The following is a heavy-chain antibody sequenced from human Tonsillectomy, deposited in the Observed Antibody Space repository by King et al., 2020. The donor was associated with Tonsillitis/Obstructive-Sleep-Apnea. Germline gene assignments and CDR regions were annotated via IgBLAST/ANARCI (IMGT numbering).Heavy chain of an antibody. Sequence: EVQLVESGGGLVRPGGSLRLSCAASGFTFSRFAMSWVRQAPGKGLQWVSAISSTGAGTYYADSVKGRFTISRDNSKNTLYLEMNSVRAEDTAVYYCACAFYDFWSGSGALDYWGQGTLVTVSS. D-gene: IGHD3-3*01. V-gene: IGHV3-23*04. CDR2: ISSTGAGT. CDR3: ACAFYDFWSGSGALDY. CDR1: GFTFSRFA. J-gene: IGHJ4*02.